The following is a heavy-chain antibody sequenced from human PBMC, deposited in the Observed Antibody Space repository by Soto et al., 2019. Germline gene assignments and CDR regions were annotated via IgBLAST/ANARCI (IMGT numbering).Heavy chain of an antibody. CDR3: ARHLVPAAIVY. V-gene: IGHV3-7*01. CDR2: IKQDGSEK. D-gene: IGHD2-2*01. J-gene: IGHJ4*02. Sequence: EVQLVESGGGLVQRGGSLRHSCAASGFTFSSYWMSWVRQAPGKGLEWVANIKQDGSEKYYVDSVKGRFTISRDNAKNSLYLQMNSLRAEDTAVYYCARHLVPAAIVYWRQGTLVTVSS. CDR1: GFTFSSYW.